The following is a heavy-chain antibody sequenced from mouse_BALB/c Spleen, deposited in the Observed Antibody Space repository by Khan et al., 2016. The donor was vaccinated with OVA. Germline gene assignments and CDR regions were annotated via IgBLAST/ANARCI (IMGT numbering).Heavy chain of an antibody. CDR1: GYSITSEFA. V-gene: IGHV3-2*02. CDR3: ARKDYDDYDPFPY. Sequence: EVKLLESGPGLVKPSQSLSLTCTVTGYSITSEFAWNWIRQFPGNKLEWMGYISYSGNTRYNPSLKSLISITRDTSRNQFFLQLNSVTTEDTATYYCARKDYDDYDPFPYWGQGTLVTVSA. D-gene: IGHD2-4*01. J-gene: IGHJ3*01. CDR2: ISYSGNT.